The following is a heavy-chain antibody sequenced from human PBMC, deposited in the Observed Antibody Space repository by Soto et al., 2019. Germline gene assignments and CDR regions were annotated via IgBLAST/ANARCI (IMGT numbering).Heavy chain of an antibody. J-gene: IGHJ4*02. Sequence: SETLSLTCTVSGDSVSSVGFNWAWLRRPPGKGLEWIGYINNVGSTYYRPSLESRMHISLDATRNHSSLRLTSVTAADTAVYFCARAPVGLDTISYFDYWGQGKLGTV. V-gene: IGHV4-30-4*01. CDR2: INNVGST. CDR3: ARAPVGLDTISYFDY. CDR1: GDSVSSVGFN. D-gene: IGHD3-3*01.